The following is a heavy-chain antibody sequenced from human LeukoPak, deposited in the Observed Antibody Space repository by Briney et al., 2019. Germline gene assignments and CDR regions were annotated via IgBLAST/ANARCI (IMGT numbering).Heavy chain of an antibody. CDR2: FYYSGST. D-gene: IGHD6-19*01. CDR3: ARLGVAENY. J-gene: IGHJ4*02. CDR1: GGSISRGGYS. V-gene: IGHV4-30-4*07. Sequence: SETLSLTCAVSGGSISRGGYSWSWIRQPPGKGLEWIGYFYYSGSTYYNPSLKSRVTISLDTSKNQLSLKLSSVTAADTAVYYCARLGVAENYWGQGTLVTVSS.